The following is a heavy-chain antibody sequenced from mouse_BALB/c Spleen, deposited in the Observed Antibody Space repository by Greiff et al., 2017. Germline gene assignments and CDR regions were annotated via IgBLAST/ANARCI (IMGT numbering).Heavy chain of an antibody. J-gene: IGHJ3*01. CDR2: INPSNGRT. CDR1: GYTFTSYW. CDR3: ATYDGSRGIAY. D-gene: IGHD1-1*01. V-gene: IGHV1S81*02. Sequence: QVQLQQPGAELVKPGASVKLSCTASGYTFTSYWMHWVKQRPGQGLEWIGEINPSNGRTNYNEKFKSKATLTVDKSSSTAYMQLSSLTSEDSAVYYWATYDGSRGIAYWGQGTLVTVSA.